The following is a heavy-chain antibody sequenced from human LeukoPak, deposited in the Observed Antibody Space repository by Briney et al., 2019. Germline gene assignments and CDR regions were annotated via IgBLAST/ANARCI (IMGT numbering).Heavy chain of an antibody. Sequence: GGSLRLSCAASGFTFSDHYMSWIRQAPGKGLEWVSYISSRSSAIYYADSVKGRFTISRDNAKNSLYLQMNSLRAEDTAVYYCVRETGSGSYLLDYWGQGTLVTVSS. V-gene: IGHV3-11*01. CDR3: VRETGSGSYLLDY. CDR2: ISSRSSAI. J-gene: IGHJ4*02. D-gene: IGHD1-26*01. CDR1: GFTFSDHY.